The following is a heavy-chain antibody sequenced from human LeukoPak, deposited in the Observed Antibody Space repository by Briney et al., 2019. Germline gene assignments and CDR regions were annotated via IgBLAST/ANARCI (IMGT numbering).Heavy chain of an antibody. CDR2: ISSSSYI. V-gene: IGHV3-21*01. J-gene: IGHJ4*02. CDR3: ARGIAVADTFDY. CDR1: GFTFSSYS. D-gene: IGHD6-19*01. Sequence: PGGSLRLSCAASGFTFSSYSMNWVRQAPGKGLEWVSSISSSSYIYYADSVKGRFTISRDNAKNSLYLQMNSLRAEDTAVYYCARGIAVADTFDYWGQGTLVTVSS.